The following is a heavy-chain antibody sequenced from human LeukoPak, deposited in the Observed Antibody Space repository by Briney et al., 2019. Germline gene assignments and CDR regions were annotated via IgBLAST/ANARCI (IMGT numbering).Heavy chain of an antibody. V-gene: IGHV5-51*01. J-gene: IGHJ6*02. CDR1: GYSFTSYW. CDR2: IYPGDSDT. CDR3: ARYDSEVGDAMDV. Sequence: GESLKISCKGSGYSFTSYWIGWVRQMPGKGLEWMGIIYPGDSDTRYSPSFQGQVTISADKSVTTAYLQWSSLKASDTAMYYCARYDSEVGDAMDVWGQGTTVTVSS. D-gene: IGHD3-16*01.